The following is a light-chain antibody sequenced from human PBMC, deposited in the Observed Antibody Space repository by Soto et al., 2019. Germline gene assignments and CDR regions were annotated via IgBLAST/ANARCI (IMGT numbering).Light chain of an antibody. V-gene: IGKV3-20*01. J-gene: IGKJ1*01. Sequence: EIVLTQSPGTLSLSPGERATLSCRASQSVSSSYLAWYQQKPGQAPRLLIYGASSRATGIPDRFSGSGSGTDFTLTISRLEPEDFAGYYCKQYGSSPTTFGQGTKVDIK. CDR2: GAS. CDR3: KQYGSSPTT. CDR1: QSVSSSY.